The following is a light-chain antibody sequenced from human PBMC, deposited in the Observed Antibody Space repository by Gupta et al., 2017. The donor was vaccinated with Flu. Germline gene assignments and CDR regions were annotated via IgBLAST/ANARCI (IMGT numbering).Light chain of an antibody. V-gene: IGLV2-8*01. J-gene: IGLJ3*02. CDR2: EVT. CDR1: SSDVGGYDL. Sequence: QSALTQPPSVSGSPGQSVTISCTGTSSDVGGYDLVSWYQQHPGKAPKLIIYEVTKWPSGVPDRFSGSKSGNTASLTVSGLQAEDEADYYCTSHGGSNNFWVFGGGTKLTVL. CDR3: TSHGGSNNFWV.